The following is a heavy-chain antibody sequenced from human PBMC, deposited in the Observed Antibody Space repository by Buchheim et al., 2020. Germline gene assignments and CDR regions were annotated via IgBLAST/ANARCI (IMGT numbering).Heavy chain of an antibody. J-gene: IGHJ6*03. CDR2: INHSGST. D-gene: IGHD3-9*01. CDR3: ARVRYFDWLYYNYMDV. Sequence: QVQLQQWGAGLLKPSETLSLTCAVYGGSFSGYYWSWIRQPPGKGLEWIGEINHSGSTNSNPSLKSRVTISVDTSKNQFSLTLSSVTAADTAVYYCARVRYFDWLYYNYMDVWGKGTT. CDR1: GGSFSGYY. V-gene: IGHV4-34*01.